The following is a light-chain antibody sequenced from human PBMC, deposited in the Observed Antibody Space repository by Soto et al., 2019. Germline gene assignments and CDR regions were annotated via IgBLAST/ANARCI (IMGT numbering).Light chain of an antibody. V-gene: IGLV2-14*01. CDR3: TSYTTSLYV. J-gene: IGLJ1*01. CDR1: SGDIGGHKY. CDR2: DLT. Sequence: ALTQPASVSGSPGQSITISCSGSSGDIGGHKYVSWYQQHPGKAPKLIIYDLTNRPSGVSNRFSGSKSGNTASLTISGLQAEDEADYYCTSYTTSLYVFGSGTKVTV.